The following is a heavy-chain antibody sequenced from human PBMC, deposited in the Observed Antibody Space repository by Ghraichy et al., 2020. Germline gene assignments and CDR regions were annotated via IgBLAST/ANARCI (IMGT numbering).Heavy chain of an antibody. CDR3: ARGYDDYDYS. CDR1: RFIFSNYN. D-gene: IGHD3-16*01. CDR2: ISHDSDLT. V-gene: IGHV3-21*01. J-gene: IGHJ4*02. Sequence: GGSLRLSCAASRFIFSNYNMNWVRQAPGKGLEWVSSISHDSDLTYYADLVKGRFTVSRDNAKNLMYLQMNSLRAEDTAVYYCARGYDDYDYSGGQGTLVTVSS.